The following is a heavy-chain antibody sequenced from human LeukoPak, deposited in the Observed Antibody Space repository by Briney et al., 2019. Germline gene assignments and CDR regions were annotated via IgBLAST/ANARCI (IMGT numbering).Heavy chain of an antibody. V-gene: IGHV3-23*01. J-gene: IGHJ4*02. CDR3: AKAVPTATHY. CDR1: GFTFTTYD. CDR2: ISHSGIIA. Sequence: GGSLRLSCAASGFTFTTYDMSWVRQAPGKGLEWVSFISHSGIIANYADSVKGQFTISRDNSKNTLYLQMNSLRLEDTAVYYCAKAVPTATHYWGQGTLVTVSS. D-gene: IGHD2-15*01.